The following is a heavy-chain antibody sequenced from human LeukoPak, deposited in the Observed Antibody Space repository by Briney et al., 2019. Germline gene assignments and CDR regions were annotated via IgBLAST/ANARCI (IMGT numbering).Heavy chain of an antibody. V-gene: IGHV1-18*01. Sequence: GASVKVSCKASGYTFTTYGINWVRQAPGQGLEWMGWISTYNGDTNYAQKVQGRVTMTTDTSTSKVYMELRSLRSDDTVVYYCARVGGFRGLEVWGQGTTVTVSS. CDR1: GYTFTTYG. D-gene: IGHD3-10*01. CDR2: ISTYNGDT. CDR3: ARVGGFRGLEV. J-gene: IGHJ6*02.